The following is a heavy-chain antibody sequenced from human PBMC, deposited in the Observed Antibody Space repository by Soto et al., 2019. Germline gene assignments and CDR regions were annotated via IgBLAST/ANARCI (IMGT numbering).Heavy chain of an antibody. D-gene: IGHD6-13*01. CDR1: GGSISSYY. J-gene: IGHJ4*02. CDR3: ARVPRWVGSSWLWYFDY. Sequence: SETLSLTCTVSGGSISSYYWSWIRQPPGKGLEWIGYIYYSGSTNYNPSLKSRVTISVDTSKNQFSLKLSSVTAADTAVYYCARVPRWVGSSWLWYFDYWGQGTLVTV. V-gene: IGHV4-59*01. CDR2: IYYSGST.